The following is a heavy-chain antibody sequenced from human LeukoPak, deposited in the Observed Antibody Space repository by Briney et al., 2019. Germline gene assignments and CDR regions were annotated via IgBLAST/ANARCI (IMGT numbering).Heavy chain of an antibody. V-gene: IGHV1-2*02. Sequence: ASVKVSCKASGYTFAGYYMHWVRQAPGQGLEWMGWINAKSGGSYYAQKFQGRVTMTRDTSINTVYMELSSLTSDDTAVYYCGRAEGSGLSDSWGQGTLVTVSS. D-gene: IGHD2-15*01. CDR2: INAKSGGS. CDR3: GRAEGSGLSDS. CDR1: GYTFAGYY. J-gene: IGHJ4*02.